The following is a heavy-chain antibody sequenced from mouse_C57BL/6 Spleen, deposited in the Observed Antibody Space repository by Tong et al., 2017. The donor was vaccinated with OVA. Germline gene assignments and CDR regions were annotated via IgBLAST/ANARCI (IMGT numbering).Heavy chain of an antibody. CDR2: IYPGDGDT. CDR3: ARYDEGFAY. V-gene: IGHV1-87*01. J-gene: IGHJ3*01. Sequence: VQLQQSGAELARPGASVKLSCKASGYTFTSYWMQWVKQRPGQGLEWIGAIYPGDGDTRYTQKFKGKATLTADKSSSTAYMQLSSLESEDSAVYYCARYDEGFAYWGQGTLVTVSA. CDR1: GYTFTSYW. D-gene: IGHD2-3*01.